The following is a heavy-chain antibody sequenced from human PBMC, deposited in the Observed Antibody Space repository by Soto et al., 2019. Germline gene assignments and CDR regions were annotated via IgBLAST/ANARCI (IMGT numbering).Heavy chain of an antibody. CDR2: INTVNGNT. CDR1: GYTFISNA. D-gene: IGHD3-16*01. J-gene: IGHJ6*02. V-gene: IGHV1-3*04. Sequence: QVQLVQSGAEVKMPGASVKLSCKAFGYTFISNAMHWVRQAPGQRLEWMGWINTVNGNTKYSQTFQGRVTINRDTSASTVYMELSGLRSDDTAVDYCARGAYPPGSNYYYGMDVWGLGTTVSVS. CDR3: ARGAYPPGSNYYYGMDV.